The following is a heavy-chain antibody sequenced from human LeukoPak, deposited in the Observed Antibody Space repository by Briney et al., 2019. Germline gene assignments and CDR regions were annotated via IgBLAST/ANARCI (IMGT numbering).Heavy chain of an antibody. J-gene: IGHJ4*02. CDR2: IYYSGST. CDR1: GGSISSSSYY. D-gene: IGHD1-1*01. CDR3: ASPGLNEADY. Sequence: PSETLSLTCTVSGGSISSSSYYWGWIRQPPGKGLEWIGSIYYSGSTYYNPSLKSRVTISVDTSKNQFSLKLSSVTAADTAVYYCASPGLNEADYWGQGTLVTVSS. V-gene: IGHV4-39*01.